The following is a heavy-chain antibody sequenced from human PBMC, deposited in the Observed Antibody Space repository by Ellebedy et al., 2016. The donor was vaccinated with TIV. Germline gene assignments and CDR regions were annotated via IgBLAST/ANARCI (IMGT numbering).Heavy chain of an antibody. D-gene: IGHD1-26*01. CDR2: ISSSSSTI. J-gene: IGHJ3*02. Sequence: GESLKISCAASGFTFSSYSMNWVRQAPGKGLEWVSYISSSSSTIFYADSVKGRFTISRDNAKNSLYLQMNSLRAEDTAVYYCARGGAYSGSSFAAFDIWGQGTMVTVSS. CDR3: ARGGAYSGSSFAAFDI. CDR1: GFTFSSYS. V-gene: IGHV3-48*04.